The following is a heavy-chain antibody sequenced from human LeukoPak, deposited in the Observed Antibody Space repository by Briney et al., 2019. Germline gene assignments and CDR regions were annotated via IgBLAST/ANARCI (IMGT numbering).Heavy chain of an antibody. V-gene: IGHV3-9*01. J-gene: IGHJ4*02. CDR2: ISWNSGSI. Sequence: GGSLRLSCAASGFTFDDYAMHWVRQAPGKGLEWVSGISWNSGSIGYADSVKGRFTISRDNAKNSLYLQMNSLRAEDTALYYCAKGEGSWLVPPKGLQSPFDYWGQGTLVTVSS. D-gene: IGHD6-19*01. CDR1: GFTFDDYA. CDR3: AKGEGSWLVPPKGLQSPFDY.